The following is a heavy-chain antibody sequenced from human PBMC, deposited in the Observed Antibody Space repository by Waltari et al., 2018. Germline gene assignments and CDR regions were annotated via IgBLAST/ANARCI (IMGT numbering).Heavy chain of an antibody. CDR3: GRIAFGDDGGYFQH. V-gene: IGHV4-39*01. CDR1: GASIRPNYT. J-gene: IGHJ1*01. CDR2: MQYRGST. D-gene: IGHD4-17*01. Sequence: QLQLQESGPGLVKPSETLSLPCPVPGASIRPNYTWGWIRQPPGKGLEWMGNMQYRGSTFYNPSLKSRVTISLDTSKNQFSLRLSSVGAADTAVYFCGRIAFGDDGGYFQHWGQGTLVTVSS.